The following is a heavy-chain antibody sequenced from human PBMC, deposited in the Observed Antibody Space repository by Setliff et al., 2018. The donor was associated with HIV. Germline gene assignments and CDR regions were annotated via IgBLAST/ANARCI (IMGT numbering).Heavy chain of an antibody. CDR3: TRTYCSSTSCYDDC. D-gene: IGHD2-2*01. V-gene: IGHV3-20*04. CDR2: INSDGSST. CDR1: GFTFDDYG. J-gene: IGHJ4*02. Sequence: GGSLRLSCAASGFTFDDYGMSWVRQAPGKGLVWVSRINSDGSSTSYADSVRGRFTVSRDNAKMSLYLQMNGLRAEDTAVYYCTRTYCSSTSCYDDCWGQGTLVTVSS.